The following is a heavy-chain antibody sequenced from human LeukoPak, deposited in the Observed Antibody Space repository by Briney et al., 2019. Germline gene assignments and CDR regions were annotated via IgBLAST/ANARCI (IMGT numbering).Heavy chain of an antibody. Sequence: PGGSLRLSCAASGFTFSSYAMSWVRQAPGKGLEWVSVISGRGGSTYYADSVKGRFTISRDSSKNTLYLQMNSLRAEDTAVYYCAKDRSGSYSGFDYWGQGTLVTVSS. V-gene: IGHV3-23*01. D-gene: IGHD1-26*01. CDR1: GFTFSSYA. CDR3: AKDRSGSYSGFDY. CDR2: ISGRGGST. J-gene: IGHJ4*02.